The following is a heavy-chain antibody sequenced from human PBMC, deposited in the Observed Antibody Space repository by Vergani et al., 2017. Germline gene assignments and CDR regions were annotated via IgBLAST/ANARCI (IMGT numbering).Heavy chain of an antibody. Sequence: QVQLQQWGAGLLKPSETLSLTCAVYGGSFSSYYWSWIRQPPGKGLEWIGYIYYSGSTNYNPSLKSRVTISVDTSKNQFSLKLSSVTAADTAVYYCARLVAGTTLNWFDPWGQGTLVTVSS. CDR3: ARLVAGTTLNWFDP. J-gene: IGHJ5*02. CDR2: IYYSGST. CDR1: GGSFSSYY. V-gene: IGHV4-34*11. D-gene: IGHD6-19*01.